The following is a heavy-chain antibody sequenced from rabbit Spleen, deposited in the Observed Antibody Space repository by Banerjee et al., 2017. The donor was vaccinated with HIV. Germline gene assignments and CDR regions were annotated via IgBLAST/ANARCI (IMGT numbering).Heavy chain of an antibody. CDR2: IYAGDGST. D-gene: IGHD1-1*01. CDR1: GFSLFNYW. Sequence: QSLEESGGGLVKPGGTLTLTCKASGFSLFNYWMCWVRQAPGKGLDLIGCIYAGDGSTDYANWVNGRFTISRASSTTVFLQMTSLTAADTATYFCARDLPDIIGWNFGFWGPGTLVTVS. CDR3: ARDLPDIIGWNFGF. V-gene: IGHV1S40*01. J-gene: IGHJ3*01.